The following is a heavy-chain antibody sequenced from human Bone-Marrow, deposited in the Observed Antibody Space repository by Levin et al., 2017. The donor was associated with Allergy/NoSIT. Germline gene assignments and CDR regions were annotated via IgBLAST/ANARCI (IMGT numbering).Heavy chain of an antibody. J-gene: IGHJ2*01. Sequence: GGSLRLSCAASGFTFSDYYMSWIRQAPGKGLEWVSYISSSSSYTNYADSVKGRFTISRDNAKNSLYLQMNSLRAEDTAVYYCAICPRDILTGYFYWYFDLWGRGTLVTVSS. CDR3: AICPRDILTGYFYWYFDL. CDR1: GFTFSDYY. V-gene: IGHV3-11*03. CDR2: ISSSSSYT. D-gene: IGHD3-9*01.